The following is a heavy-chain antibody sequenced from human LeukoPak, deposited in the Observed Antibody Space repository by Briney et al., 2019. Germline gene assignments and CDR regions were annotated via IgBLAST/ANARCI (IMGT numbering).Heavy chain of an antibody. CDR3: AALVYDSSGYAVGY. D-gene: IGHD3-22*01. J-gene: IGHJ4*02. CDR1: GFTFTSSA. Sequence: SVKVSCKASGFTFTSSAMQWVRQARGQRLEWIGWIVVGSGNTNYAQKFQERVTITRDMSASTAYMELSSLRSEDTAVYYCAALVYDSSGYAVGYWGQGTLVTVSS. CDR2: IVVGSGNT. V-gene: IGHV1-58*02.